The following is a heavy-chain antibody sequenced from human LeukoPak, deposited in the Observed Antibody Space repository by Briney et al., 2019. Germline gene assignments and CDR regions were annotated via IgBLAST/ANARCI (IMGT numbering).Heavy chain of an antibody. Sequence: GASVKVSCKVSGYTLTELSMHWVRQAPGKGLEWMGGFDPEDGETIYAQKFQGRVTMTEDTSTDTAYMELSSLRSEDTAVYYCASIFSSSWYDYYYGMDVWGQGTTVTVSS. J-gene: IGHJ6*02. CDR1: GYTLTELS. CDR3: ASIFSSSWYDYYYGMDV. D-gene: IGHD6-13*01. CDR2: FDPEDGET. V-gene: IGHV1-24*01.